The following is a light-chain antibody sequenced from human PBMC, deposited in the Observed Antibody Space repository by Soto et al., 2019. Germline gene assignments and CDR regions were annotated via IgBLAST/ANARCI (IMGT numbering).Light chain of an antibody. Sequence: SYELTQPLSESVALGQTARITCGGNNIGSKNVHWYQQRPGQAPVMVIYRDTYRPSGIPERFSGSNSGNTATLTISRAQAGDEADYYCQVWDGSTVVFGGGTKLTVL. V-gene: IGLV3-9*01. CDR3: QVWDGSTVV. CDR2: RDT. CDR1: NIGSKN. J-gene: IGLJ2*01.